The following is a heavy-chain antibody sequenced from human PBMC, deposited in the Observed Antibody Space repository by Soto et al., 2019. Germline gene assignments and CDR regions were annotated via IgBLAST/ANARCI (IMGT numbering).Heavy chain of an antibody. J-gene: IGHJ6*02. D-gene: IGHD1-7*01. CDR2: TYYRSKWYN. CDR1: GDSVSSNSAA. CDR3: ARDPSSPFTPELLHRSSYYYYGMDV. Sequence: SQTLSLTCAISGDSVSSNSAAWNWIRQSPSRGLEWLGRTYYRSKWYNDYAVSVKSRITINPDTSKNQFSLQLNSVTPEDTAVYYCARDPSSPFTPELLHRSSYYYYGMDVWGQGTTVTVSS. V-gene: IGHV6-1*01.